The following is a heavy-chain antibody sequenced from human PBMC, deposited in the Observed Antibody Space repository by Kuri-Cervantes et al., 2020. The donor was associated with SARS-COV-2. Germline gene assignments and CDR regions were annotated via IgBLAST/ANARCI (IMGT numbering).Heavy chain of an antibody. CDR2: ISQSGNT. Sequence: LRLSCAVSGGSISSGNFYWSWIRQPPGKGLEWFGYISQSGNTYYNPSLKSRVTISVDRSKNQFSLKVSSVSAADTAVYYCARVSGDSRFSYYMDVWGTGTTVTVSS. D-gene: IGHD7-27*01. J-gene: IGHJ6*03. CDR3: ARVSGDSRFSYYMDV. V-gene: IGHV4-30-2*01. CDR1: GGSISSGNFY.